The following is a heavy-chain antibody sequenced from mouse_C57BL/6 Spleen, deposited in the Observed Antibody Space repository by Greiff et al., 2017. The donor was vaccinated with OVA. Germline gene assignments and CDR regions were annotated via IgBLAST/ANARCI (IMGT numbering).Heavy chain of an antibody. D-gene: IGHD1-1*01. J-gene: IGHJ2*01. CDR2: LYPGSGNT. Sequence: VQLKESGAELVRPGASVKLSCKASGYTFTDYYINWVKQRPGQGLEWIARLYPGSGNTYYNEKFKGKATLTAEKASSTAYMQLSSLTAEDSAVYFCASGGVYYGSSDYFDYWGQGTTLTVSS. CDR1: GYTFTDYY. CDR3: ASGGVYYGSSDYFDY. V-gene: IGHV1-76*01.